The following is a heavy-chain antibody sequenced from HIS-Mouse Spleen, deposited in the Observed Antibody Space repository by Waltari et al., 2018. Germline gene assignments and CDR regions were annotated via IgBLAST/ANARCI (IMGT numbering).Heavy chain of an antibody. CDR3: AREIPYSSSWYDWYFDL. D-gene: IGHD6-13*01. J-gene: IGHJ2*01. Sequence: QLQLQESGPGLVKPSETLSLTCTVAGGHFSSSSYYWGWIRQPPGKGLECIGSIYYSGSTYYNPSLKSRVTISVDTSKNQFSLKLSSVTAADTAVYYCAREIPYSSSWYDWYFDLWGRGTLVTVSS. V-gene: IGHV4-39*07. CDR2: IYYSGST. CDR1: GGHFSSSSYY.